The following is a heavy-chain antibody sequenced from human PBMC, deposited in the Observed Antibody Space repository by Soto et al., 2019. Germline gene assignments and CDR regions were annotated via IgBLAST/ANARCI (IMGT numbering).Heavy chain of an antibody. CDR2: IYYSGST. CDR1: RASISSYY. Sequence: PSDTLSLTCTLSRASISSYYWSSMLEPAWKVLEWIGYIYYSGSTNYHPSLKSRVTISVDTSKNQFSLKLSSVTAADTAVYYCARSTYYYGSGSYGRTPLFDYWGQGTLVTVS. CDR3: ARSTYYYGSGSYGRTPLFDY. J-gene: IGHJ4*02. D-gene: IGHD3-10*01. V-gene: IGHV4-59*08.